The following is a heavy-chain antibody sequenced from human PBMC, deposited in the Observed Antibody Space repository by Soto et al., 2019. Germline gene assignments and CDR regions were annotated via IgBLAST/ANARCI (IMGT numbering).Heavy chain of an antibody. Sequence: QVQLVQSGAEVKKPGASVKVSCKASGYTFTSYGISWVRQAPGQGLEWMGWISAYNGNTNYAQKHQGRVTMTTFTFTSTAYMELRSLRSDGSAVYYCARGGTKDISSWFWVLYYGMDVWGQGTTVTVSS. J-gene: IGHJ6*02. V-gene: IGHV1-18*01. D-gene: IGHD6-13*01. CDR1: GYTFTSYG. CDR2: ISAYNGNT. CDR3: ARGGTKDISSWFWVLYYGMDV.